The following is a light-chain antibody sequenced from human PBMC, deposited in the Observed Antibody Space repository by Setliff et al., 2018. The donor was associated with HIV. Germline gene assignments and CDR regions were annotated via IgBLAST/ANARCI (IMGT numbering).Light chain of an antibody. CDR2: YDS. J-gene: IGLJ1*01. CDR3: QVWDSSSDHLV. Sequence: YELTQPPSVSVAPGKTARISCGGNNIGSKSVHWYQQKPGQAPVVVIYYDSDRPSGIPERFSGSNSGNTATLTISRVEAGDEADYYCQVWDSSSDHLVFGTGTKVTVL. V-gene: IGLV3-21*04. CDR1: NIGSKS.